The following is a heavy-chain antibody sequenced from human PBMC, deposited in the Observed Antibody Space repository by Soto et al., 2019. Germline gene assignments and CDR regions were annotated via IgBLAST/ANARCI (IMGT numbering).Heavy chain of an antibody. CDR1: GYTFTSYD. J-gene: IGHJ6*03. CDR2: MNPNSGNT. Sequence: ASVKVSCKASGYTFTSYDINWVRQATGQGLEWMGWMNPNSGNTGYAQKFQGRVTMTRNTSISTAYMELSSLRSEDTAVYYCARRLDSSSWLPHYYYYYMDVWGKGTTVIVSS. V-gene: IGHV1-8*01. CDR3: ARRLDSSSWLPHYYYYYMDV. D-gene: IGHD6-13*01.